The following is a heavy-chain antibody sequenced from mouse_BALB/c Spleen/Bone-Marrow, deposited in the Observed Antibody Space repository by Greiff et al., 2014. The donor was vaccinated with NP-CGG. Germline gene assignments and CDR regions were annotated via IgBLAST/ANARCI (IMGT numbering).Heavy chain of an antibody. CDR3: ARDWDPFAY. J-gene: IGHJ3*01. D-gene: IGHD4-1*01. CDR1: GYTFSSYW. V-gene: IGHV1-9*01. Sequence: VQLQQSGAELMKPGASVKISCKATGYTFSSYWIEWVKQRPRHGLEWIGEILPGSGSTNYNEKFKGKATFTADTSSNTAYMQLSSLTSEDSAVYYCARDWDPFAYWGQGTLVTVSA. CDR2: ILPGSGST.